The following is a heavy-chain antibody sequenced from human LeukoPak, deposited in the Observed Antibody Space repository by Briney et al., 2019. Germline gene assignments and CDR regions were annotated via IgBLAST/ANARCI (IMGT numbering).Heavy chain of an antibody. J-gene: IGHJ4*02. Sequence: PSETLSLTCTVSGGSISSGGYYWSWIRQHPGKGLEWIGSIYYSGSTYYNPSLKSRVTISVDTSKNQFSLKLSSVTAADTAVYYCARLGIPSRYPLDYWGQGTLVTVSS. V-gene: IGHV4-39*07. CDR3: ARLGIPSRYPLDY. CDR1: GGSISSGGYY. D-gene: IGHD3-16*02. CDR2: IYYSGST.